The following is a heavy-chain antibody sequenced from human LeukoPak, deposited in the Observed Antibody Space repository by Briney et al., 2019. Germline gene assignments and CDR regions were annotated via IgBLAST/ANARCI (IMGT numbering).Heavy chain of an antibody. CDR3: ARDRDYFDY. CDR1: GFTFSSYA. J-gene: IGHJ4*02. CDR2: IKQDGSEK. Sequence: GGSLRLSCAASGFTFSSYAMSWVRQAPGKGLEWVANIKQDGSEKYYVDSVKGRFTISRDNAKNSLYLQMNSLRAEDTAVYYCARDRDYFDYWGQGTLVTVSS. V-gene: IGHV3-7*01.